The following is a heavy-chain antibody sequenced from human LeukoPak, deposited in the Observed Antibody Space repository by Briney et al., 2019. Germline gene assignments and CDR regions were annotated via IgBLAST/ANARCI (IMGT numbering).Heavy chain of an antibody. J-gene: IGHJ5*02. Sequence: ASVKVSCKASGYTFTGYYMHWVRQAPGQGLEWMGWINPNSGATNYAQKFQGRVTMTRDTSISTAYMELSRLRSDDTAVYYCSVYNWNDNWFDPWGQGTLVTVSS. D-gene: IGHD1-1*01. CDR3: SVYNWNDNWFDP. V-gene: IGHV1-2*02. CDR2: INPNSGAT. CDR1: GYTFTGYY.